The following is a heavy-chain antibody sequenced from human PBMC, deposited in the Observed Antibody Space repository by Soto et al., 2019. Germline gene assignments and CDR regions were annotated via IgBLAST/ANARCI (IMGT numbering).Heavy chain of an antibody. D-gene: IGHD2-2*01. CDR3: ARWSSVVVPAANNHDACDS. Sequence: QVQLVQSGAEVKKPGASVKVSCKPSGYTFTSYDINWVRQATGQGLEWMGWMNPNSGNTGYAQKFQRRVNMTRNTSRSTAYMELSSLRSEDTVVYYCARWSSVVVPAANNHDACDSWGRVTMVTVSS. J-gene: IGHJ3*02. CDR1: GYTFTSYD. CDR2: MNPNSGNT. V-gene: IGHV1-8*01.